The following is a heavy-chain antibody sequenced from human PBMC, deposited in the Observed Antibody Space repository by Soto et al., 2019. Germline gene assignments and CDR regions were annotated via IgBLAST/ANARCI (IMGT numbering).Heavy chain of an antibody. D-gene: IGHD4-17*01. CDR3: AKDHNDYGDFFDY. CDR1: GFTFSSYG. Sequence: QVQLVESGGGVVQPGRSLRLSCAASGFTFSSYGMHWVRQAPGKGLEWVAIISKDGSNKYYADSVKGRFTISRDNSKSTLNLQMNSLRAEDTAVYYCAKDHNDYGDFFDYWGQGTLVTASS. CDR2: ISKDGSNK. J-gene: IGHJ4*02. V-gene: IGHV3-30*18.